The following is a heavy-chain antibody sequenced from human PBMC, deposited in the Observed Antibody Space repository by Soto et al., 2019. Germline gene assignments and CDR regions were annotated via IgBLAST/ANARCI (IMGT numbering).Heavy chain of an antibody. CDR2: ISGGGGST. D-gene: IGHD3-22*01. Sequence: PGGSLRLSCAASGFTFSSYAMSWVRQAPGKGLEWVSAISGGGGSTYYADSVKGRFTISRDNSKNTLYLQMNGLRAEDTAVYYCAKGAAPIVGVSQMVDYWGQGTLVTVSS. J-gene: IGHJ4*02. CDR1: GFTFSSYA. CDR3: AKGAAPIVGVSQMVDY. V-gene: IGHV3-23*01.